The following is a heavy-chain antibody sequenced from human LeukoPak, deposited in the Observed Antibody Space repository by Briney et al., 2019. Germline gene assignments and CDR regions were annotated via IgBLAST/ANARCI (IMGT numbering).Heavy chain of an antibody. CDR3: ARMTTLTPEDF. D-gene: IGHD4-17*01. V-gene: IGHV3-48*03. CDR2: ISSGGNTV. CDR1: GFTFSNYE. J-gene: IGHJ4*02. Sequence: GGSLRLSCAASGFTFSNYEMNWVRQAPGKGLEGVSYISSGGNTVYNADSVKGRFTISRDNAKNSLYLQMNSLRAEDTAVYYCARMTTLTPEDFWGQGTLVTVSS.